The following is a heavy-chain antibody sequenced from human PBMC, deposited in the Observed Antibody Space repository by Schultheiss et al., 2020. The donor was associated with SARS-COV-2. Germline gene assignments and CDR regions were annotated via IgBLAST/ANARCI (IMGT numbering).Heavy chain of an antibody. D-gene: IGHD7-27*01. CDR2: ISSSSSYT. Sequence: LSLTCTVSGDSVSSGSYYWSWIRQAPGKGLEWVSYISSSSSYTNYADSVKGRFTISRDNAKNTLYLQMNSLRAEDTAVYYCAREKGLTGDVYYYYGMDVWGQGTTVTVSS. CDR3: AREKGLTGDVYYYYGMDV. CDR1: GDSVSSGSYY. V-gene: IGHV3-11*06. J-gene: IGHJ6*02.